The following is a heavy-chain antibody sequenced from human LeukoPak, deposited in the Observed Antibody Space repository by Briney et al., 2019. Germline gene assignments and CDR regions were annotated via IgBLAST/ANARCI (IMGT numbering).Heavy chain of an antibody. Sequence: PGGSLRLSCAASGFTFSSYAMSWVRQAPGKGLEWVSAISSSSSTIYYADSVKGRFTISRDNAKNSLYLQMNSLRAEDTAVYYCARGGEGDVGSFDYWGQGTLVTVSS. CDR2: ISSSSSTI. CDR3: ARGGEGDVGSFDY. V-gene: IGHV3-48*01. J-gene: IGHJ4*02. D-gene: IGHD3-16*01. CDR1: GFTFSSYA.